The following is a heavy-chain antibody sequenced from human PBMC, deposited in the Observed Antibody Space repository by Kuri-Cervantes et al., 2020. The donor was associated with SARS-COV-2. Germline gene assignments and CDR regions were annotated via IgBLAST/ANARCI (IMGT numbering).Heavy chain of an antibody. D-gene: IGHD3-3*01. Sequence: ASVKVSCKASGYTFTSYGINWVRQATGQGLEWMGWMNPNSGNTGYAQKFQGRVTMTRNTSISTAYMELSSLRSEDTAVYYCARRGKTTIFGVSSHHYGMDVWGQGTTVTVSS. J-gene: IGHJ6*02. V-gene: IGHV1-8*02. CDR3: ARRGKTTIFGVSSHHYGMDV. CDR1: GYTFTSYG. CDR2: MNPNSGNT.